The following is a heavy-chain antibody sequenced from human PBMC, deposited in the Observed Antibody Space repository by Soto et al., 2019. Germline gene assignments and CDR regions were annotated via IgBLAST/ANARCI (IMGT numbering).Heavy chain of an antibody. CDR2: ISGSGGST. CDR1: GFTFSSYA. V-gene: IGHV3-23*01. Sequence: GGSLRLSCAASGFTFSSYAMSWVRQAPGKGLGWVSAISGSGGSTYYADSVKGRFTISRDNSKNTLYLQMNSLRAEDTAVYYCAKGYYYDSSGYYYNFPFDYWGQGTLVTVSS. J-gene: IGHJ4*02. D-gene: IGHD3-22*01. CDR3: AKGYYYDSSGYYYNFPFDY.